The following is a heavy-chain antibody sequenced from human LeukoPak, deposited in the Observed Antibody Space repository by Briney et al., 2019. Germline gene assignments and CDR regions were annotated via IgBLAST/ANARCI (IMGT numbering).Heavy chain of an antibody. D-gene: IGHD2-15*01. CDR1: GFTFSSYW. CDR2: IYSGGST. V-gene: IGHV3-53*01. Sequence: PGGSLRLSCAASGFTFSSYWMHWVRQAPGKGLVWVSVIYSGGSTYYADSVKGRFTISRGNSKNTLYLQMNSLRAEDTAVYYCARDGCSGGSCYTPREYYYYGMDVWGKGTTVTVSS. J-gene: IGHJ6*04. CDR3: ARDGCSGGSCYTPREYYYYGMDV.